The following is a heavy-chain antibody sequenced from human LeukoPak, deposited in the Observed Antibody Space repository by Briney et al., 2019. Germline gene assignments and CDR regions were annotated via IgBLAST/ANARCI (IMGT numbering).Heavy chain of an antibody. CDR1: GGSFSGYY. CDR3: ARGHLGYCSSTSCYGYYFDY. CDR2: INHSGST. V-gene: IGHV4-34*01. D-gene: IGHD2-2*01. J-gene: IGHJ4*02. Sequence: PSVTLSLTCAVYGGSFSGYYWSWIRQPPGKGLEWIGEINHSGSTNYNPSLKSRVTISVDTSKNQFSLKLSSVTAADTAVYYCARGHLGYCSSTSCYGYYFDYWGQGTLITVSS.